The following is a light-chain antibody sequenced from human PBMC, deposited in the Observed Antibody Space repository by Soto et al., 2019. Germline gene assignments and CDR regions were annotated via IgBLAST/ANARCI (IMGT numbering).Light chain of an antibody. V-gene: IGLV1-40*01. CDR3: QSYDSSLSGVV. CDR1: SSNIGAGYD. Sequence: QSVLTQLPSVSGAPGQRVTISCTGSSSNIGAGYDVHWYQQLPGTAPKLLIYANSNRPSGVPDRFSGSKSGTPASLAITGLQAEDEADYYCQSYDSSLSGVVFGGGTKVTVL. J-gene: IGLJ2*01. CDR2: ANS.